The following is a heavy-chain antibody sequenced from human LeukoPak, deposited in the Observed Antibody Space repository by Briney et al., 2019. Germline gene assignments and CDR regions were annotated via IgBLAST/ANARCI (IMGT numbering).Heavy chain of an antibody. V-gene: IGHV3-21*04. CDR2: ISTSSSYI. J-gene: IGHJ4*02. Sequence: PGGSLRLSCAASGFTFSRYSMNWVRQAPGKRLEWVSSISTSSSYIYYADSVKGRFTISRDNAKNSLFLQMNSLRAEDTAVHYCAKVSSVLRFLEWLGRPLDYWGQGTLVTVSS. D-gene: IGHD3-3*01. CDR3: AKVSSVLRFLEWLGRPLDY. CDR1: GFTFSRYS.